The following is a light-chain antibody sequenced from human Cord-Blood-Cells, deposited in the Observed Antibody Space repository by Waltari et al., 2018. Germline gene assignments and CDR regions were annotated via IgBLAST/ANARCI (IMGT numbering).Light chain of an antibody. J-gene: IGLJ2*01. CDR1: SSDVGGYNY. CDR2: EVS. CDR3: SSYAGSKAV. Sequence: QSALTQPPSASGSPGQSVTISCTGTSSDVGGYNYVSWDQQHPGKAPKLMIYEVSKRPSGVPDRFSGSKSGNTASLTVSGLQAEDEADYYCSSYAGSKAVFGGGTKLTVL. V-gene: IGLV2-8*01.